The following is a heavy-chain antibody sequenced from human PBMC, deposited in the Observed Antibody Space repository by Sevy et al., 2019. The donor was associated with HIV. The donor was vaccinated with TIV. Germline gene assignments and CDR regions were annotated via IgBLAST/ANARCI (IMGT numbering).Heavy chain of an antibody. J-gene: IGHJ6*02. CDR1: GFSFSYYG. CDR3: ANAYSGSYSHSYLYALDV. Sequence: GGSLILSCIGSGFSFSYYGIHWVRHAPGKGLDWVALISHDGINEYYADSVKGRFTISRDNSKNTVYLEMNSLRNEDTAIYFCANAYSGSYSHSYLYALDVWGQGTTVTVSS. CDR2: ISHDGINE. D-gene: IGHD1-26*01. V-gene: IGHV3-30*18.